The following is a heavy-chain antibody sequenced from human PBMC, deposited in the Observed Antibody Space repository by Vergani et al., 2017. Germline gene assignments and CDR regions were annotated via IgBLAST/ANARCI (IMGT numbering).Heavy chain of an antibody. V-gene: IGHV1-46*02. J-gene: IGHJ6*02. Sequence: VQLVQSGAEVRKPGASVTVSCTASGYIFKNYYIHWLRQAPGQAFEWMGILNPTTGHTTSAQKFMGRVDMTRDPSTDTSTRTVQMTLSSLRSEETAVYYCARSVGYCAREDGGRTYGIDVWSQGTTVTVSS. CDR2: LNPTTGHT. CDR3: ARSVGYCAREDGGRTYGIDV. CDR1: GYIFKNYY. D-gene: IGHD2-8*02.